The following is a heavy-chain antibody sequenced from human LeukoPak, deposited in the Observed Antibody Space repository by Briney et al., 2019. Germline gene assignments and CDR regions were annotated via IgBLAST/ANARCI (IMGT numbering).Heavy chain of an antibody. CDR2: ISSDSSTI. CDR1: GFTFSDYY. Sequence: GGSLRLSCAASGFTFSDYYMSWLRQAPGKGLEWVSYISSDSSTIYYADSVKGRFTISRDNAKKSLYLQMNSLRTEDTAVYYCANTEYQRLGTDYWGQGTLVTVSS. V-gene: IGHV3-11*04. D-gene: IGHD2-2*01. J-gene: IGHJ4*02. CDR3: ANTEYQRLGTDY.